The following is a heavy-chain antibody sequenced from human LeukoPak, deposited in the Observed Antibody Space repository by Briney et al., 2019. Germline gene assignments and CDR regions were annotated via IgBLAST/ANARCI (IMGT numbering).Heavy chain of an antibody. D-gene: IGHD1-26*01. J-gene: IGHJ4*02. CDR3: ARRIVGATSGGDY. CDR1: GFTFSRYG. CDR2: ISGSGGRT. V-gene: IGHV3-23*01. Sequence: PGGSLRLSCAASGFTFSRYGMSWVRQAPGKGLEWVSAISGSGGRTYYADSVKGRFTISRDNAKNSLYLQMNSLRVEDTAVYYCARRIVGATSGGDYWGQGTLVTVSS.